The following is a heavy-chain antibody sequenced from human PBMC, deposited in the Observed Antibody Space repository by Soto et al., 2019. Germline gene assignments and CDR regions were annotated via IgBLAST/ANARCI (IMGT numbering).Heavy chain of an antibody. CDR1: GYTLTELS. V-gene: IGHV1-24*01. Sequence: QVPLVQSGAEVKKPGASVKVSCKVSGYTLTELSMHWVRQAPGKGLEWMGGFDPEDGETIYAQKFQGRVTMTEDTSTDTAYMKLSRLRSEDTAVYYCATICWSGGSGYSRVTYYFDYWGQGTPVTVSS. D-gene: IGHD2-15*01. CDR2: FDPEDGET. J-gene: IGHJ4*02. CDR3: ATICWSGGSGYSRVTYYFDY.